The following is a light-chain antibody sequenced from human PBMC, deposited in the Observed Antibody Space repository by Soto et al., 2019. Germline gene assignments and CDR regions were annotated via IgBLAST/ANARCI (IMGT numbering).Light chain of an antibody. CDR3: QQRSNWPWT. Sequence: ETVLTQSPATLSSSPGERATLSCRASQRVSSYLAWYQQKPGQAPRLLIFDASNRATGTPARFSGRGSGTDFTLTISSLEPEDFAVYYCQQRSNWPWTFGQGTKVEIK. CDR1: QRVSSY. CDR2: DAS. V-gene: IGKV3-11*01. J-gene: IGKJ1*01.